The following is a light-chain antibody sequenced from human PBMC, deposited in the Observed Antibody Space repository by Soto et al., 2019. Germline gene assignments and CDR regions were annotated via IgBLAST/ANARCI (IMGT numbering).Light chain of an antibody. V-gene: IGLV2-14*01. CDR3: SSYTSSNTYV. CDR1: SSDVGAYNY. Sequence: QSVLTQPASVSGSPGQSITISCTGTSSDVGAYNYVSWYQQHPGKAPKLMIYEVSNRPSGVSHRFSGSKSDNTASLTISGLQTDDEADYYCSSYTSSNTYVFGSGTKVTVL. CDR2: EVS. J-gene: IGLJ1*01.